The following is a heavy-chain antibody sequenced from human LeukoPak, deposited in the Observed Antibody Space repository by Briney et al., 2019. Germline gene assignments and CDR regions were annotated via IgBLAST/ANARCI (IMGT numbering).Heavy chain of an antibody. V-gene: IGHV4-34*01. Sequence: SETLSLTCAVYGGSFSGYYWSWIRQPPGKGLEWIGEINHSGSTNYNPSLKSRVTISVDTSKNQFSLKLSSVTAADTAVYYCARRIALYYGDYGWHFDLWGRGTLVTGSS. J-gene: IGHJ2*01. CDR1: GGSFSGYY. CDR2: INHSGST. CDR3: ARRIALYYGDYGWHFDL. D-gene: IGHD4-17*01.